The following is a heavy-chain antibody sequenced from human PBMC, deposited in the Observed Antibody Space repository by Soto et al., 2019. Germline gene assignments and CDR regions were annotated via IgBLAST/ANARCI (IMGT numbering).Heavy chain of an antibody. Sequence: KASETLSLTCTVSGGSVTSDEDYWSWIRQSPGKGLEWIGYISNSGSTGYNPSLKTRLSMSVDRSKNQFTLRLTSATAADTAVYFCATESGSTYGYFDYWGQGTQVTVS. V-gene: IGHV4-30-4*01. D-gene: IGHD4-17*01. J-gene: IGHJ4*02. CDR1: GGSVTSDEDY. CDR2: ISNSGST. CDR3: ATESGSTYGYFDY.